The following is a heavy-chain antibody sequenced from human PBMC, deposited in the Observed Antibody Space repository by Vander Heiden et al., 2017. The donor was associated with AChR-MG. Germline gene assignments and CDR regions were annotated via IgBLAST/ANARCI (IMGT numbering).Heavy chain of an antibody. V-gene: IGHV3-30*18. CDR3: AKEFYDILTGYYGSHWFDP. D-gene: IGHD3-9*01. Sequence: QVQLVASGGGVVQPGRHLRLFCAASAFPLSSYGMHWVRQAPGKGLEWVAVISYDGSNKYYADSVKGRFTISRDNSKNTLYLQMNSLRAEDTAVYYCAKEFYDILTGYYGSHWFDPWGQGTLVTVSS. J-gene: IGHJ5*02. CDR1: AFPLSSYG. CDR2: ISYDGSNK.